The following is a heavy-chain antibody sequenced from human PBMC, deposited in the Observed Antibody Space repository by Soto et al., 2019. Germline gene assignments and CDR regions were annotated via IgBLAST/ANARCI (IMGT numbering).Heavy chain of an antibody. D-gene: IGHD6-19*01. CDR1: GFTFSSYS. CDR2: ISSSSSTI. J-gene: IGHJ6*02. V-gene: IGHV3-48*02. Sequence: HPGGSLRLSCAASGFTFSSYSMNWVRQAPGKGLEWVSYISSSSSTIYYADSVKGRFTISRDNAKNSLYLQMNSLRDEDTAVYYCARDRSSGWYSSYYYGMDVWGQGTTVTVSS. CDR3: ARDRSSGWYSSYYYGMDV.